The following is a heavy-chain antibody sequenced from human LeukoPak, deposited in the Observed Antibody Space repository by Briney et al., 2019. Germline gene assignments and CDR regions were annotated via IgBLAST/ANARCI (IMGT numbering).Heavy chain of an antibody. V-gene: IGHV4-39*07. CDR3: ARDRKGFGEFTYYYYGMDV. CDR2: IYYSGST. J-gene: IGHJ6*02. D-gene: IGHD3-10*01. Sequence: SETLSLTCTVSGGSISSSSYYWGWIRQPPGKGLEWIGSIYYSGSTYYNPSLKSRVSISVDTSKKQFSLKLSSVTAADTAVYYCARDRKGFGEFTYYYYGMDVWGQGTTVTVSS. CDR1: GGSISSSSYY.